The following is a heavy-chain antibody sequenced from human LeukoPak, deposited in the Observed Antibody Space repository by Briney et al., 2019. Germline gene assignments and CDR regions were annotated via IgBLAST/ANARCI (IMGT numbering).Heavy chain of an antibody. J-gene: IGHJ4*02. CDR3: ARDYQYAFDN. CDR2: IGISSGNT. V-gene: IGHV3-48*01. D-gene: IGHD2-2*01. CDR1: GFTFSAYS. Sequence: GGSLRLSCAASGFTFSAYSMNWVRQAPGKGLEGISYIGISSGNTKYADSVKGRFTISGYKAKNSLYLQMNSLRVEDTAVYYCARDYQYAFDNWGQGTLVTVSS.